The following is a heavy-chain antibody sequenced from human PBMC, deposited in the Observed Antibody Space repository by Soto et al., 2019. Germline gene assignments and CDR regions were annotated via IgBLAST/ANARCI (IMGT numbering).Heavy chain of an antibody. V-gene: IGHV4-39*01. CDR1: GDSISSTRHY. CDR3: ARLVARYCGSSGWIDP. CDR2: IYYAGAT. Sequence: QLQLQESGPGLVKASETLSLTCSVSGDSISSTRHYWVWIRQPPGKGLVWIGSIYYAGATYYNPSLKTRVSISVDTSKNQFSLRLTSVTAADTAVYFCARLVARYCGSSGWIDPWGQGTLVTVSS. J-gene: IGHJ5*02. D-gene: IGHD6-6*01.